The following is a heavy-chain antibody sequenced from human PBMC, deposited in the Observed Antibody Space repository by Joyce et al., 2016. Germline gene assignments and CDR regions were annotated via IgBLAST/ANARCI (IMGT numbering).Heavy chain of an antibody. Sequence: EVQLVESGGGLVKPGGSLRISCAASGFTFSTPRMSWFRRAPGKGLEWVSAISSDSPYIFYADSVKGRFTVSRDNAKNSLYLQMNSLRAEDTAVFFCARGGIVYDYSMDLWGQGTTVTVSS. J-gene: IGHJ6*02. D-gene: IGHD3-22*01. CDR2: ISSDSPYI. CDR3: ARGGIVYDYSMDL. V-gene: IGHV3-21*02. CDR1: GFTFSTPR.